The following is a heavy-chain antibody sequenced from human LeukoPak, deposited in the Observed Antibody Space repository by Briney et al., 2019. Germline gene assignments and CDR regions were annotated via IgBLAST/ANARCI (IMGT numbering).Heavy chain of an antibody. CDR1: GFTFSSYA. Sequence: GGSLRLSCAASGFTFSSYAMSWVRQAPGKGLEWVSAISGSGGSTYYADSVKGWFTISRDNSKNTLYLQMNSLRAEDTAVYYCAKEGLAYYYDSSGYPAFDYWGQGTLVTVSS. CDR3: AKEGLAYYYDSSGYPAFDY. D-gene: IGHD3-22*01. V-gene: IGHV3-23*01. CDR2: ISGSGGST. J-gene: IGHJ4*02.